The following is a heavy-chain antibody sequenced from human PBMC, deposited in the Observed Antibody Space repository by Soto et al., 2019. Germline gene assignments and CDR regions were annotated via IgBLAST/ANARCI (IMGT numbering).Heavy chain of an antibody. CDR2: ITPNTGGT. CDR3: AISHYCSGGDCTTQSLYYFDY. J-gene: IGHJ4*02. Sequence: QVQLVQSGAEVKKPGASVKVSCKASGYTFTGHHIHWVRQAPGQGLEWVGWITPNTGGTNYAQKFHGRVTMTRDTSIITAYMELSRLRSDDTAVYYCAISHYCSGGDCTTQSLYYFDYWGQGTVVTVSS. V-gene: IGHV1-2*02. D-gene: IGHD2-15*01. CDR1: GYTFTGHH.